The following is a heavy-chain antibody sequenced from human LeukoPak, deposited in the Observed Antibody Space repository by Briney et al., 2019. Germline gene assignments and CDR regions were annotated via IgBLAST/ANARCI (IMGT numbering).Heavy chain of an antibody. J-gene: IGHJ5*02. CDR1: GGSISSYY. Sequence: SETLSLTCTVSGGSISSYYWSWIRQPPGKGLEWIGYIYYSGSTNYNPSLKSRVTISVDTSKNQFSLKLSSVTAADTAVYYCARVRRDIWEYQLLRFDPWGQGTLVTVAS. CDR2: IYYSGST. V-gene: IGHV4-59*01. CDR3: ARVRRDIWEYQLLRFDP. D-gene: IGHD2-2*01.